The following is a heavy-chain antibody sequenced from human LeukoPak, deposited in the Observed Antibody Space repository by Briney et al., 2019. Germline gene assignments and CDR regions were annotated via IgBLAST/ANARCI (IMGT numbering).Heavy chain of an antibody. Sequence: SETLSPTSTVSGGSISSYYWSWIRQPPGKGLEWIGYIYYSGSTNYNPSLKSRVTISVDTSKNQFSLKLSSVTAADTAVYYCASIRYYDFWSGYYTGDYYGMDVWGQGTTVTVSS. CDR2: IYYSGST. CDR3: ASIRYYDFWSGYYTGDYYGMDV. CDR1: GGSISSYY. J-gene: IGHJ6*02. D-gene: IGHD3-3*01. V-gene: IGHV4-59*08.